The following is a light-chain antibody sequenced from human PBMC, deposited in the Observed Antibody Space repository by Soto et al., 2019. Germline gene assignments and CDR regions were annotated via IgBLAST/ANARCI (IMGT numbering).Light chain of an antibody. CDR2: KAS. CDR1: QSIAWW. Sequence: DIQMTQSPSTLSASVGDRVTITCRASQSIAWWLAWYQQKPGKAPKLLIYKASILESGVPSRFSGSGSGTEFTLTINSLQPDDIATYYCQKYSSPWTFGQGTKLEIK. V-gene: IGKV1-5*03. CDR3: QKYSSPWT. J-gene: IGKJ1*01.